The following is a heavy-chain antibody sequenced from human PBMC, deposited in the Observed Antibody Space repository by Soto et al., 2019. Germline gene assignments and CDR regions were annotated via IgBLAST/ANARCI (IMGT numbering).Heavy chain of an antibody. V-gene: IGHV4-59*01. Sequence: QVQLQESGPGLVKPSETLSLTCTVSGGSISSYYWSWIRQPPGKGLEWIGYIHYSGSTNYNPSLKSRVTISVDTSKNQFSLKLSSVTAADTAVYYCASHSTFDYDFWSGPGGEFDYWGQGTLVTVSS. CDR2: IHYSGST. CDR1: GGSISSYY. J-gene: IGHJ4*02. D-gene: IGHD3-3*01. CDR3: ASHSTFDYDFWSGPGGEFDY.